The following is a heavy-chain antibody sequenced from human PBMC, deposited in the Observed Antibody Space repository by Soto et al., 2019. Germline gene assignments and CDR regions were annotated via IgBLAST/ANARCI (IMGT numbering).Heavy chain of an antibody. Sequence: PSETLSLTCAVSGGSISSGGYSWSWIRQPPGKGLEWIGYIYHSGSTYYNPSLKNRVTISVDRSKNQFSLKLSSVTAADTAVYYCASLGDRMTTDTNWFDPWGQGTLVTVSS. J-gene: IGHJ5*02. CDR2: IYHSGST. V-gene: IGHV4-30-2*01. CDR1: GGSISSGGYS. D-gene: IGHD4-17*01. CDR3: ASLGDRMTTDTNWFDP.